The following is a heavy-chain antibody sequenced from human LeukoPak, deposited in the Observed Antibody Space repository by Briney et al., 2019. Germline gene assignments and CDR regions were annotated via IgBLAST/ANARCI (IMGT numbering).Heavy chain of an antibody. Sequence: SETLSLTCTVSGGSISSGSYYWSWIRQHAGKGLEWIGRIHTSGSTNYNPSLKSRVTISVDTSKNQFSLKLSSVTAADTAVYYCARVRYCSSTSCYKAYWYFDLWGRGTLVTVSS. CDR1: GGSISSGSYY. D-gene: IGHD2-2*02. J-gene: IGHJ2*01. V-gene: IGHV4-61*02. CDR3: ARVRYCSSTSCYKAYWYFDL. CDR2: IHTSGST.